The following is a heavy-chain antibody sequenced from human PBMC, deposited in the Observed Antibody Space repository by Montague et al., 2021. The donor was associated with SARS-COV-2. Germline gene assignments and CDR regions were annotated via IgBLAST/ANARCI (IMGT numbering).Heavy chain of an antibody. D-gene: IGHD3-22*01. CDR3: VRRCYDGSGNYALGLAFDI. Sequence: TLSPTRTFSGGSINSGGYYWSWLRQHPGKGLAFICYVNYTGSTYYXPALESRVSISVDTSKNQFSLKLRSVTAADRAVYYCVRRCYDGSGNYALGLAFDIWGQGTMVTVSS. V-gene: IGHV4-31*03. CDR2: VNYTGST. J-gene: IGHJ3*02. CDR1: GGSINSGGYY.